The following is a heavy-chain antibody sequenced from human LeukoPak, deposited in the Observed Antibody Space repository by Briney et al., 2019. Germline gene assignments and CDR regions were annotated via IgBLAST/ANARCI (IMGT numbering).Heavy chain of an antibody. J-gene: IGHJ4*02. CDR3: AHRLRGSSGWDFDY. V-gene: IGHV2-5*02. CDR1: GFSLTTSGVG. CDR2: TYWDDDK. D-gene: IGHD6-19*01. Sequence: SGPTLVKPTQTPTLTCTFSGFSLTTSGVGVGWIRQPPGKALEWLAVTYWDDDKRYSPSLKSRLTITKDTSKNQVVLTMTNMDPVDTATYYCAHRLRGSSGWDFDYWGQGTLVTVSS.